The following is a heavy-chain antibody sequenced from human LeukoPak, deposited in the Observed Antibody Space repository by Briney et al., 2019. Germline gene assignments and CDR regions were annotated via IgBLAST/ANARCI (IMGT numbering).Heavy chain of an antibody. V-gene: IGHV3-9*01. D-gene: IGHD3-10*01. CDR1: GFTFDDYA. CDR3: AKDEGFDYYMDV. CDR2: ISWNSGSI. J-gene: IGHJ6*03. Sequence: GGSLRLSCAASGFTFDDYAMHWVRQAPGKGLEWVSGISWNSGSIGYADSVKGRFTISRDNSKNTLYLQMNSLRAEDTAVYYCAKDEGFDYYMDVWGKGTTVTVSS.